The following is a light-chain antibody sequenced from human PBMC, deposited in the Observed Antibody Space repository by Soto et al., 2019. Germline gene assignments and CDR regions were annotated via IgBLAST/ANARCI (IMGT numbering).Light chain of an antibody. V-gene: IGLV1-51*02. CDR1: SSNIGNNY. Sequence: QSVLTQPPSVSAAPGQTVTISCSGSSSNIGNNYVSWYQQLPGTAPKLLIYENNKRPSGIPDRFSGSKSGTSATLGITGLQTGDEADYYCGTWDSSLGEVFGGGTKLTVL. CDR3: GTWDSSLGEV. CDR2: ENN. J-gene: IGLJ3*02.